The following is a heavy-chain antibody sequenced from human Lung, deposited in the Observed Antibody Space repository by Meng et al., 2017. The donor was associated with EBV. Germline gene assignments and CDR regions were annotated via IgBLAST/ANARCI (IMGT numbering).Heavy chain of an antibody. Sequence: VQLQEPGPGPVKPSPPLSLTCTVSGGSISSGGYYWSWIRQHPGKGLEWIGYIYYSGSTYYNPSLKSLVTISVDTSKNQFSLKLSSVTAADTAVYYCARARRGGHYFDYWGQGTLVTVSS. CDR1: GGSISSGGYY. CDR3: ARARRGGHYFDY. CDR2: IYYSGST. D-gene: IGHD4-23*01. J-gene: IGHJ4*02. V-gene: IGHV4-31*01.